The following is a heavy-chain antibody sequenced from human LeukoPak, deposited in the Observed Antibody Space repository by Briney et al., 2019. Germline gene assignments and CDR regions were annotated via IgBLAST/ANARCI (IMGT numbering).Heavy chain of an antibody. J-gene: IGHJ4*02. CDR1: GFTFSSYW. V-gene: IGHV3-74*01. D-gene: IGHD5-24*01. Sequence: GGSLRLSCAASGFTFSSYWMHWVRQAPGKGLVWVSRINTDGSSTSYADSVKGRFTISRDNAKNTLYLQMNSLRAEDTAVYYCARGDGYPGPFDYWGQGTLVTVSS. CDR2: INTDGSST. CDR3: ARGDGYPGPFDY.